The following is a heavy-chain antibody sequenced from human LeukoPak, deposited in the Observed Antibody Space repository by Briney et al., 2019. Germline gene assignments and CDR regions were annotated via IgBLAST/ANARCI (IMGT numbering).Heavy chain of an antibody. V-gene: IGHV3-21*01. J-gene: IGHJ4*02. Sequence: GGSLRLSCAASVFSFSKYTMNCVRQSPGKGREWLSSISSSTTYIYYADSVRGRFTILRDNAKNSLYLQMNNLRPEDTAIYYCARSADRIIPGAIGFFDSWGQETLVTVSS. CDR2: ISSSTTYI. CDR3: ARSADRIIPGAIGFFDS. CDR1: VFSFSKYT. D-gene: IGHD4/OR15-4a*01.